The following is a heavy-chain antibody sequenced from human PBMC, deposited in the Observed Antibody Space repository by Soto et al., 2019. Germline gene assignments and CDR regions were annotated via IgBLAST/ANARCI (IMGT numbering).Heavy chain of an antibody. Sequence: PGGSLRLSCRVSGFTLSNYAMSWVRQAPGKGLEWVSSITDSGMNTFYADSVRGRFTISRDSSDNTLSLEMNSLRPEDTALYYCAKRAGRVYYYFDYWGQGTLVTVSS. CDR2: ITDSGMNT. CDR3: AKRAGRVYYYFDY. V-gene: IGHV3-23*01. CDR1: GFTLSNYA. J-gene: IGHJ4*02. D-gene: IGHD6-19*01.